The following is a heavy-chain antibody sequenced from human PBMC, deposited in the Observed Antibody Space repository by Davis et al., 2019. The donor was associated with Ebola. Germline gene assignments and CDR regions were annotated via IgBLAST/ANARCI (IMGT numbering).Heavy chain of an antibody. CDR1: GGSISSSSYY. CDR3: ARVGVDIVATIYYYYYGMDV. J-gene: IGHJ6*02. Sequence: MPGGSLRLSCTVSGGSISSSSYYWGWIRQPPGKGLEWIGEINHSGSTNYNPSLKSRVTISVDTSKNQFSLKLSSVTAADTAVYYCARVGVDIVATIYYYYYGMDVWGQGTTVTVSS. D-gene: IGHD5-12*01. CDR2: INHSGST. V-gene: IGHV4-39*01.